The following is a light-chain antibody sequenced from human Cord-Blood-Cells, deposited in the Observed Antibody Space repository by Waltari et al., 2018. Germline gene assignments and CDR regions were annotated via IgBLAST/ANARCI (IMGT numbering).Light chain of an antibody. J-gene: IGLJ1*01. CDR1: SSDVGGYNS. CDR3: SSYTSSSTLVV. CDR2: DVS. V-gene: IGLV2-14*01. Sequence: QSALTQPASVSGSPGQSITISCTGTSSDVGGYNSVSWYQQHPGKAPKLMIYDVSNRPSGVSNRFSGSKSGNTASLTISGLQAEDEADYYSSSYTSSSTLVVFGTGTKVTVL.